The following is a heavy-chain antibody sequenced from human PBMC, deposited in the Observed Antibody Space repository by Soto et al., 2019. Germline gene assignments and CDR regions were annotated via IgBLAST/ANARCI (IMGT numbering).Heavy chain of an antibody. D-gene: IGHD3-22*01. CDR2: IIPIFGTA. Sequence: VQLVQSGAGVEKPGSSVKVSCKASGGTFSSFAINWVRQAPGPGLGWVGGIIPIFGTANYAQKFQGRVTITADESTSTAYMELSSLRSEDTAVYYCARDRGPSSGYYPYWFDPWGQGTLVTVSS. V-gene: IGHV1-69*12. CDR1: GGTFSSFA. CDR3: ARDRGPSSGYYPYWFDP. J-gene: IGHJ5*02.